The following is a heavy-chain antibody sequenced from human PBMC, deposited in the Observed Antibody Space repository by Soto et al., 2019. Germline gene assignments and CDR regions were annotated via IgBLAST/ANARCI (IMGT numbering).Heavy chain of an antibody. CDR3: ARFKDCSSTSCYLDWIDY. D-gene: IGHD2-2*01. J-gene: IGHJ4*02. CDR1: GGTFSSDA. Sequence: ASVKVSCKASGGTFSSDAISWVRQAPGQGLEWMGGIIPIFGTANYAQKFQGRVTITADESTSTAYMELSSLRSEDTAVYYCARFKDCSSTSCYLDWIDYWGQGTLVTV. CDR2: IIPIFGTA. V-gene: IGHV1-69*13.